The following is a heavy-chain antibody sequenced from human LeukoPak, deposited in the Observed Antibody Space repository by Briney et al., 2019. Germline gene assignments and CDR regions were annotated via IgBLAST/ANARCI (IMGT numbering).Heavy chain of an antibody. CDR1: GYTFSDYY. J-gene: IGHJ4*02. D-gene: IGHD7-27*01. V-gene: IGHV1-2*02. Sequence: ASVKVSCKASGYTFSDYYMHWVRQAPGQGLAWMGWINLNSGGTNYAQKLQGRVTMTRDTSISTAYMELGRLGSDDTAVYYCARGPATGDFDYWGQGTLVTVSS. CDR3: ARGPATGDFDY. CDR2: INLNSGGT.